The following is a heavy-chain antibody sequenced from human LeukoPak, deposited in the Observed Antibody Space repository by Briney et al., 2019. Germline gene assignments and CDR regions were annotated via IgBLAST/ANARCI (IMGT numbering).Heavy chain of an antibody. D-gene: IGHD3-22*01. Sequence: SETLSLTCAVYGGSFSGYYWSWIRQPPGKGLEWIGYIYYSGSTNYNPSLKSRVTISVDTSKNQFSLKLSSVTAADTAVYYCARVTYYYDSSGYRGYYYYYYMDVWGKGTTVTVSS. V-gene: IGHV4-59*01. J-gene: IGHJ6*03. CDR2: IYYSGST. CDR1: GGSFSGYY. CDR3: ARVTYYYDSSGYRGYYYYYYMDV.